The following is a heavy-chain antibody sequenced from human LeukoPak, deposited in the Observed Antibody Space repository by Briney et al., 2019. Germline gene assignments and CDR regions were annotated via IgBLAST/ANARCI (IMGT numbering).Heavy chain of an antibody. V-gene: IGHV1-2*06. CDR3: ARGDIAVAGNLY. CDR2: INPNSGGT. Sequence: ASVKVSCKASGYTFTGYYMHWVRQAPGQGLEWMGRINPNSGGTNYAQKFQGRVTMTRNTSISTAYMELSSLRSEDTAVYYCARGDIAVAGNLYWGQGTLVTVSS. CDR1: GYTFTGYY. D-gene: IGHD6-19*01. J-gene: IGHJ4*02.